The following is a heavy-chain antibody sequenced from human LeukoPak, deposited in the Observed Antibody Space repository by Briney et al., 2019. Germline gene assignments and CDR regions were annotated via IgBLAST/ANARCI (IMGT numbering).Heavy chain of an antibody. V-gene: IGHV3-21*01. D-gene: IGHD3-22*01. Sequence: PGGSLRLSCAASGFTFSSYSMNWVRQAPGKGLEWVSSISSSSSYIYYADSVKGRFTISRDNAKNSLYLQMNSLRAEDTAVYYCAREIRTMIVIGFDYWGQGTLVTVSS. CDR2: ISSSSSYI. J-gene: IGHJ4*02. CDR3: AREIRTMIVIGFDY. CDR1: GFTFSSYS.